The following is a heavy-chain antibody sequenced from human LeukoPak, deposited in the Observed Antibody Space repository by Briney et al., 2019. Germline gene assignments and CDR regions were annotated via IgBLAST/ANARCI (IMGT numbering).Heavy chain of an antibody. J-gene: IGHJ4*02. Sequence: ASVKVSCKVSGYTLTELSMHWVRQAPGKGLEWMGGFDPEDGETIYAQKFQGRVTMTRDTSTSTVYMELSSLRSEDTAVYYCARDLTTITMIVRGYFDYWGQGTLVTVSS. CDR1: GYTLTELS. D-gene: IGHD3-22*01. V-gene: IGHV1-24*01. CDR3: ARDLTTITMIVRGYFDY. CDR2: FDPEDGET.